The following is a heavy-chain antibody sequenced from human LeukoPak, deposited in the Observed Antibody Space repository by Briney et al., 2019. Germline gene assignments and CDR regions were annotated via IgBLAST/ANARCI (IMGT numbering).Heavy chain of an antibody. V-gene: IGHV4-30-4*08. CDR1: GGSIISSAYY. D-gene: IGHD6-19*01. CDR2: IYYSGST. J-gene: IGHJ4*02. Sequence: SETLSLTCTVSGGSIISSAYYWSWICQPPGKGLEWIGYIYYSGSTYYNPSLKSRVTISLDTSKNQFSLKLSSVTAADTAVYYCVRTEVSSGSEDYWGQGTLVTVSS. CDR3: VRTEVSSGSEDY.